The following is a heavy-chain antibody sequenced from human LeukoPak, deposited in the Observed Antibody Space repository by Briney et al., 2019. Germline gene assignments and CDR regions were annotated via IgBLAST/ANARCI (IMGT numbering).Heavy chain of an antibody. Sequence: PGGSLRLSCAASGFTVSSNYMSWVRQAPGKGLEWVSAISGSGGSTYYADSVKGRFTISRDNSKNTLHLQMNSLRAEDTAVYYCAKDSERGTSPYYYGMDVWGQGTAVTVS. V-gene: IGHV3-23*01. CDR1: GFTVSSNY. J-gene: IGHJ6*02. CDR2: ISGSGGST. D-gene: IGHD5-24*01. CDR3: AKDSERGTSPYYYGMDV.